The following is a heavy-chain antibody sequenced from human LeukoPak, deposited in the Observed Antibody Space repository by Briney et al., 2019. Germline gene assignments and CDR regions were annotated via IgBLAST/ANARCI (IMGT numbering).Heavy chain of an antibody. V-gene: IGHV3-9*01. Sequence: GRSLRLSCAASGFTFDDYAMHWVRQAPGKGLEWVSGISWNSGSIGYADSVKGRFTISRDNAKNSLYLQMNSLRAEDTAVYYCAGVGGSGSYYNSWFDPWGQGTLVTVSS. D-gene: IGHD3-10*01. CDR3: AGVGGSGSYYNSWFDP. CDR1: GFTFDDYA. J-gene: IGHJ5*02. CDR2: ISWNSGSI.